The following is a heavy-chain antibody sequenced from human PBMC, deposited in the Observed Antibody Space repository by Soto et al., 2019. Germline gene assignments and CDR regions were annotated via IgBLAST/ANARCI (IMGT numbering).Heavy chain of an antibody. Sequence: SETLSLTCTVSGGTISSYYLSWVRQPPGKGLEWIGYIYYSGSTNYNASLKSRVTISVDTSKNQLSLKLSSVTAADTAVYYCARDRGRRAGGYNWFDPWGQGTLVTVSS. D-gene: IGHD3-16*01. CDR3: ARDRGRRAGGYNWFDP. V-gene: IGHV4-59*01. CDR2: IYYSGST. J-gene: IGHJ5*02. CDR1: GGTISSYY.